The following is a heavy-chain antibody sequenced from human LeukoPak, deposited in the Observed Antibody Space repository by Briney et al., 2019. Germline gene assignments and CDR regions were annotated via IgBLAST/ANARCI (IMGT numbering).Heavy chain of an antibody. V-gene: IGHV4-34*01. Sequence: PSETLSLTCAVYGGSFSGYYWSWIRQPPGKGLEWIGEINHSGSTNYNPSLKSRVTISVDTSKNQFSLKLSSVTAADTAVYYCARGRRFLEIIYYYYYMDVWGKGTTVTVSS. J-gene: IGHJ6*03. CDR1: GGSFSGYY. D-gene: IGHD3-3*01. CDR3: ARGRRFLEIIYYYYYMDV. CDR2: INHSGST.